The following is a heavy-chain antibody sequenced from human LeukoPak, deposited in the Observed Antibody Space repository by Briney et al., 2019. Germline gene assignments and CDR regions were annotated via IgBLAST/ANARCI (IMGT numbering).Heavy chain of an antibody. Sequence: PSETLSLTCTVSGGSISSYYWSWIRQPAGKGLEWIGRIYTSGSTNYNPSLKSRVTMSVDTSKNQFSLKLSSVTAADTAVYYCARDADDYGGTETNAFDIWGQGTVVTVSS. CDR3: ARDADDYGGTETNAFDI. D-gene: IGHD4-23*01. CDR2: IYTSGST. J-gene: IGHJ3*02. V-gene: IGHV4-4*07. CDR1: GGSISSYY.